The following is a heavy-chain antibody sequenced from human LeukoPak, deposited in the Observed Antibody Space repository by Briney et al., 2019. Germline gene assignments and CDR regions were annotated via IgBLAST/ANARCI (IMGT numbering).Heavy chain of an antibody. CDR1: GGTFSSYA. CDR3: ARDSNYYDSSGYYYAFDI. CDR2: IIPIFGTA. J-gene: IGHJ3*02. V-gene: IGHV1-69*05. D-gene: IGHD3-22*01. Sequence: ASVKVSCKASGGTFSSYAISWVRQAPGQGLEWMGGIIPIFGTANYAQKFQGRVTITTDESTSTACMELSSLRSEDTAVYYCARDSNYYDSSGYYYAFDIWGQGTMVTVSS.